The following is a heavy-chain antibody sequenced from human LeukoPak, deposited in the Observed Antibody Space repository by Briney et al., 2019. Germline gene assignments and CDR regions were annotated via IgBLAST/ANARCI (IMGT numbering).Heavy chain of an antibody. V-gene: IGHV3-23*01. Sequence: GGSLRLSCAASGFTFSSYAMRWVRQAPGKGLEWVSAISGSGGVTYYADSVKGRFTISRDNSKNTLYLQMNSRRAEDTAVYYCAKKVGGAFDIWGQGTMVTVSS. CDR2: ISGSGGVT. J-gene: IGHJ3*02. D-gene: IGHD1-26*01. CDR3: AKKVGGAFDI. CDR1: GFTFSSYA.